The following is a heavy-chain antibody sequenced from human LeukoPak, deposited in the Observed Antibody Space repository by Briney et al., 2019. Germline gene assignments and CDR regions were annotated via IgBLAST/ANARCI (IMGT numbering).Heavy chain of an antibody. Sequence: ASVKVSCKASGYTFTGYYMHWVRQAPGQGLEWMGWINPNSGGTNYAQKFQGRVTMTGDTSISTAYMELSRLRSDDTAVYYCARVVYSSGWYSTYYFDYWGQGTLVTVSS. CDR2: INPNSGGT. V-gene: IGHV1-2*02. J-gene: IGHJ4*02. CDR3: ARVVYSSGWYSTYYFDY. D-gene: IGHD6-19*01. CDR1: GYTFTGYY.